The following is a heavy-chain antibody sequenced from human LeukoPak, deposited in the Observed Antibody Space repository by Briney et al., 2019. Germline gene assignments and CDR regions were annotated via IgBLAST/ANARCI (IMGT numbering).Heavy chain of an antibody. CDR1: GGSVNSGDSY. V-gene: IGHV4-30-4*08. CDR3: ARDRYSSSSFYFDY. J-gene: IGHJ4*02. Sequence: SETLSLTCTVSGGSVNSGDSYWSWIRQSPGKGLEWIGYNYYSGNTYYSPSLRSRVTISMDTSKNQFYLKLTSLTAADTAVYYCARDRYSSSSFYFDYWGQGALVTVSS. D-gene: IGHD6-13*01. CDR2: NYYSGNT.